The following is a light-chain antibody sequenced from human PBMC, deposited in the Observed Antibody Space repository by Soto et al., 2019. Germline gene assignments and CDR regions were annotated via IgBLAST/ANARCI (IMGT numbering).Light chain of an antibody. V-gene: IGLV1-40*01. CDR3: QSYDSGLSGYV. CDR1: SSNIGAGYD. J-gene: IGLJ1*01. CDR2: GND. Sequence: QSALTQPPSVSGAPGQRVTISCTGSSSNIGAGYDVHWYQQLPGTAPKLLIYGNDNRPSGVPERFSGSKSATSASLAITGLQAEDEADYYCQSYDSGLSGYVFGTGTKVTVL.